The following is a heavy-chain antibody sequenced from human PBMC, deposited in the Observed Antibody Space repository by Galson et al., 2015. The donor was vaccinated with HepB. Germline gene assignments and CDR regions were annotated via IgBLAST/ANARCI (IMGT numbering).Heavy chain of an antibody. V-gene: IGHV3-15*01. Sequence: SLRLSCAASGFTFSNAWMTWVRQAPGKGLEWVGRIKSKTDGGTIDYAAPVKDRFTISRDDSKNTLYLQMNSLKTEYTAVYYCMIDLRWELPPHNPNWGQGTLVTVSS. CDR3: MIDLRWELPPHNPN. D-gene: IGHD1-26*01. CDR1: GFTFSNAW. J-gene: IGHJ4*02. CDR2: IKSKTDGGTI.